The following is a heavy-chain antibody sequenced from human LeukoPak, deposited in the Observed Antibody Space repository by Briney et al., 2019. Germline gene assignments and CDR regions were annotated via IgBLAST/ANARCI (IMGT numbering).Heavy chain of an antibody. Sequence: GGSLGLSCAAPGFTFSTYNMNWVRQAPGKGLEWVSSISSSTSYISYADSVKGRFTISRDNAKNSLHLHMNNLRVEDTAVYYCARRAGAYSHPYDYWGQGTLVTVSS. D-gene: IGHD4/OR15-4a*01. V-gene: IGHV3-21*01. J-gene: IGHJ4*02. CDR2: ISSSTSYI. CDR1: GFTFSTYN. CDR3: ARRAGAYSHPYDY.